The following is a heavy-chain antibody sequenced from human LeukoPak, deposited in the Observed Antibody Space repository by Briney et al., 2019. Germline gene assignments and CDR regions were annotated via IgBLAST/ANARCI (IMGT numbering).Heavy chain of an antibody. CDR1: GFTFSSQG. CDR2: ISYDGSNK. V-gene: IGHV3-30*18. J-gene: IGHJ3*02. CDR3: AKHPSSGSHDAFDI. D-gene: IGHD1-26*01. Sequence: PGRSLRLSCAASGFTFSSQGTHWVRQAPGKGLEWVAVISYDGSNKYYADSVKGRFTISRDNSKNTLYLQMNSLRAEDTAVYYCAKHPSSGSHDAFDIWGQGTMVTVSS.